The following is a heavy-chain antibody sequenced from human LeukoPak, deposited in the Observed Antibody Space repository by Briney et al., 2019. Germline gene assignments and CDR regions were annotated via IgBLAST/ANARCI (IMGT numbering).Heavy chain of an antibody. Sequence: EASVKVSCKASGYTLTSYDINWVRQATGQGLEWMGWINPNSGGTNYAQKFQGRVTVTRDTSISTAYMELSRLRSDDTAVYYCARVHDILCDYWGQGTLVTVSS. J-gene: IGHJ4*02. CDR3: ARVHDILCDY. CDR2: INPNSGGT. D-gene: IGHD3-9*01. V-gene: IGHV1-2*02. CDR1: GYTLTSYD.